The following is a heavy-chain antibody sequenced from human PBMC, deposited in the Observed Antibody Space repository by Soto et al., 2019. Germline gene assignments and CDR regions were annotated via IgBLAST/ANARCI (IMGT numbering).Heavy chain of an antibody. D-gene: IGHD3-10*01. CDR1: GGSFSSSSYY. Sequence: PSETLSLTCTVSGGSFSSSSYYWGWIRQPPGKGLEWIGSIYYSGSTYCNPSLKSRVTMSVDPSKNQFSLKLISVTAADTAVYYCARHWITMVRGVCHFDYWGQGTLVTVSS. CDR2: IYYSGST. J-gene: IGHJ4*02. CDR3: ARHWITMVRGVCHFDY. V-gene: IGHV4-39*01.